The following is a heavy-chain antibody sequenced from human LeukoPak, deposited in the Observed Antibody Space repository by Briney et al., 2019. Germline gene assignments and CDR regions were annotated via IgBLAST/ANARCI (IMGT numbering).Heavy chain of an antibody. CDR2: ISYDGSNK. J-gene: IGHJ4*02. D-gene: IGHD1-1*01. CDR1: GFTLSSYA. Sequence: PGGSLRLSCAASGFTLSSYAMHWVRQAPGKGLEWVAVISYDGSNKYYADSVKGRFTISRDNSKNTLYLQMNSLRAEDTAVYYCARGTGALAWGGVFDYWGQGTLVTVSS. CDR3: ARGTGALAWGGVFDY. V-gene: IGHV3-30-3*01.